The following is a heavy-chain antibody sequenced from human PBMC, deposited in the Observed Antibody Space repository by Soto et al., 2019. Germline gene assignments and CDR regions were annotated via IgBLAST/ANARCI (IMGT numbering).Heavy chain of an antibody. J-gene: IGHJ5*01. CDR2: INPSSGGT. Sequence: ASVKVSCKASGYTFTSYYIHWVRQAPGQGLEWMGMINPSSGGTNYAQKFQGRVTMTRDTSTSTVYMELSSLISDDTAVFYCAKVSARSSSWYLAERFCDPWGKGALVTVSS. V-gene: IGHV1-46*01. D-gene: IGHD6-13*01. CDR3: AKVSARSSSWYLAERFCDP. CDR1: GYTFTSYY.